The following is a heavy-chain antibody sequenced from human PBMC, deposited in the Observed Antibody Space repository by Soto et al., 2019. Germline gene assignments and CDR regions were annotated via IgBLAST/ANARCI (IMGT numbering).Heavy chain of an antibody. J-gene: IGHJ5*02. V-gene: IGHV3-23*01. CDR2: ISGSGGST. CDR1: GFTFSSYA. Sequence: GGSLRLSCAASGFTFSSYAMSWVRQAPGKGLEWVSAISGSGGSTYYADSVKGRFTISRDNSKNTLFLQMNSLRAEDTALYFCAKEMGDYYDSSGSWFDPWGQGTLVTVSS. CDR3: AKEMGDYYDSSGSWFDP. D-gene: IGHD3-22*01.